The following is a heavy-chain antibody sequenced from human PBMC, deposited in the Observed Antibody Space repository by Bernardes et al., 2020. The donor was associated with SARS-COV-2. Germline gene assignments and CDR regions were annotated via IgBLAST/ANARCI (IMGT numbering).Heavy chain of an antibody. V-gene: IGHV3-23*01. D-gene: IGHD6-13*01. CDR3: AKDSRYSSSWYYFGSFDY. CDR2: ISGSGGST. CDR1: GFTFSSYG. Sequence: GSLRLSCTASGFTFSSYGMSWVRQAPGKGLEWVSAISGSGGSTYYADSVKGRFTISRDNSKNTLYLQMNSLRAEDTAVYYCAKDSRYSSSWYYFGSFDYWGQGTLVTVSS. J-gene: IGHJ4*02.